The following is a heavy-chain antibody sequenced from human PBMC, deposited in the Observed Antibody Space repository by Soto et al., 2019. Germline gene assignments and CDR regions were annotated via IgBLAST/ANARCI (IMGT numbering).Heavy chain of an antibody. J-gene: IGHJ6*01. Sequence: GGSLRLSCAASGFTFSSYAVXWVRQAPGKGLEWVSAISGSGGSTYYADSVKGRFTISRDNSKNTLYLQMNTLRAEDTAVYYCAKDQGYCSGGSCYRIDXXGMDVWGQGTTVTVSS. CDR1: GFTFSSYA. CDR2: ISGSGGST. V-gene: IGHV3-23*01. CDR3: AKDQGYCSGGSCYRIDXXGMDV. D-gene: IGHD2-15*01.